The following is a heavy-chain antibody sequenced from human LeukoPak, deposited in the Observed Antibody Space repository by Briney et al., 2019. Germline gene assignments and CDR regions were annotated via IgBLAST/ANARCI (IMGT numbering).Heavy chain of an antibody. Sequence: SETLSLTCTVSGVSISSSSYYWGWIRQPPGKGLEWIGSIYYSGSTYYKPSLKSRVTISVDTSKNQFSLKLSSVTAADTAVYYCAGFSAYYFDYWGQGTLVTVSS. CDR3: AGFSAYYFDY. V-gene: IGHV4-39*07. CDR1: GVSISSSSYY. CDR2: IYYSGST. D-gene: IGHD6-19*01. J-gene: IGHJ4*02.